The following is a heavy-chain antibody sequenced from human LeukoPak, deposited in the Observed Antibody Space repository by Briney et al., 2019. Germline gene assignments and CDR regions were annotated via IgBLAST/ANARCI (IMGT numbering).Heavy chain of an antibody. D-gene: IGHD1-1*01. CDR3: ISGGGTADY. CDR1: GFTFSSYA. CDR2: TKIKTDDGTP. V-gene: IGHV3-15*01. Sequence: PGGSLRLSCAASGFTFSSYAMSWVRQAPGKGLEWVGLTKIKTDDGTPDYAALVKGRFTISRDDSKNTVYLEMNSLETEDTAVYYCISGGGTADYWGQGTLVSVSS. J-gene: IGHJ4*02.